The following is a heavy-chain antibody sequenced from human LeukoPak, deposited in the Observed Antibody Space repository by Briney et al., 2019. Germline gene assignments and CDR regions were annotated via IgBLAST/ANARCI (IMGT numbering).Heavy chain of an antibody. Sequence: PSETLSLTSAVYGGSFSGYYWSWIRQPPGKGLEWIGEINHSGSTNYNPSLKRRVTISVDTSKNQFSLKLSSVTAADTALYYCARETAITIFGVVIIPYYYYMAVWGKGTTVTVSS. CDR2: INHSGST. CDR1: GGSFSGYY. J-gene: IGHJ6*03. CDR3: ARETAITIFGVVIIPYYYYMAV. V-gene: IGHV4-34*01. D-gene: IGHD3-3*01.